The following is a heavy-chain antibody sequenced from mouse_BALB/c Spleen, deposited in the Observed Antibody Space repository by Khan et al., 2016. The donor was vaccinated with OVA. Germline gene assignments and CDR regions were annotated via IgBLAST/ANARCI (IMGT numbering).Heavy chain of an antibody. V-gene: IGHV3-2*02. Sequence: EVQLVESGPGLVKPSQSLSLTCTVTGYSIPSGYAWNWIRQFPGNKLEWMGYISYSGSTSYNPSLRSRISITRDTPKNQFFLQLNSVTTEDTATYYCARKNYYGYAMDYWGQGTSVTVSS. CDR2: ISYSGST. D-gene: IGHD1-1*01. J-gene: IGHJ4*01. CDR3: ARKNYYGYAMDY. CDR1: GYSIPSGYA.